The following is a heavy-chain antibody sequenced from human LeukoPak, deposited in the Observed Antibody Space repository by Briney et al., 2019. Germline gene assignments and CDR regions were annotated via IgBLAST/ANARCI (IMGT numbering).Heavy chain of an antibody. CDR2: ISYDGSNK. D-gene: IGHD5-24*01. CDR3: AKDGGQMATKWSGYYYYYYGMDV. Sequence: PEGSLRLSCAASGFTFSSYGMHWVRQAPGKGLEWVAVISYDGSNKYYADSVKGRFTISRDNSKNTLYLQMNSLRAEDTAVYYCAKDGGQMATKWSGYYYYYYGMDVWGQGTTVTVSS. J-gene: IGHJ6*02. CDR1: GFTFSSYG. V-gene: IGHV3-30*18.